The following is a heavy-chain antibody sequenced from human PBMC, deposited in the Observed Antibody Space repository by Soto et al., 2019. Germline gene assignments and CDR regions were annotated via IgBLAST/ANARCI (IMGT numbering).Heavy chain of an antibody. CDR3: ARPSGSYLYYFDY. Sequence: SDTLSLTCTVSGGSISSNYYYWGWIRQPPGKGLEWIGSIYYSGSTYYNPSLKSRVTISVDTSKNQFSLKLSSVTAADTAVYYCARPSGSYLYYFDYWGQGTLVTVSS. CDR1: GGSISSNYYY. V-gene: IGHV4-39*01. J-gene: IGHJ4*02. CDR2: IYYSGST. D-gene: IGHD1-26*01.